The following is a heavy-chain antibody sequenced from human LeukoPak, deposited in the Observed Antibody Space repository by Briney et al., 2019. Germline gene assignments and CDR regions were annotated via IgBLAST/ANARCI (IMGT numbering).Heavy chain of an antibody. D-gene: IGHD5-12*01. CDR1: GFTFSSYR. CDR2: IKQDGSEK. J-gene: IGHJ4*02. V-gene: IGHV3-7*01. Sequence: GGSLRLSCAASGFTFSSYRMSWVRQAPGKGLEWVANIKQDGSEKYYVDSVKGRFTISRDNAKNSLYLQMNSLRAEDTAVYYCARVPRWLQFGLDYWGQGTLVTVSS. CDR3: ARVPRWLQFGLDY.